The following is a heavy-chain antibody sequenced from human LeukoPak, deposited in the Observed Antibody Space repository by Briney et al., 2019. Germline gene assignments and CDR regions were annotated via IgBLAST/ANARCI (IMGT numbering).Heavy chain of an antibody. V-gene: IGHV4-4*09. D-gene: IGHD3-16*01. CDR2: IYAGANG. Sequence: SETLSLTCTVSGGSISSYYWTWIRQPPGKGLEWIGYIYAGANGEYNPFHRSRVTISVDTSKNQFSLNLNSATAADTAVYYCARGGLYANIRYDYWGQGALVTVSS. J-gene: IGHJ4*02. CDR3: ARGGLYANIRYDY. CDR1: GGSISSYY.